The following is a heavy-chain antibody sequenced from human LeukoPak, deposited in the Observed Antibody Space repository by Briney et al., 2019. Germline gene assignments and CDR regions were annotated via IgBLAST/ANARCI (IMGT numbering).Heavy chain of an antibody. CDR2: INKRGST. V-gene: IGHV4-34*01. CDR3: ARGPENYYGSGSYYSPYYFDY. J-gene: IGHJ4*02. D-gene: IGHD3-10*01. CDR1: GASFSGYY. Sequence: PSETLSLTCAVYGASFSGYYWSWIRQPAGNWLEWIGEINKRGSTNYNPSLKSRVTLSVDTSKHQFSLKLSAVTAADTAVYYCARGPENYYGSGSYYSPYYFDYWGQGTLVTVSS.